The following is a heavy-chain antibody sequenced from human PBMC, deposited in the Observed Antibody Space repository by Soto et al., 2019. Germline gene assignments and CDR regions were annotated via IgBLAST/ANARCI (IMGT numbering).Heavy chain of an antibody. Sequence: SETLSLTCTVSGGSISSYYWSWIRQPPGKGLEWIGYIYYSGSTNYNPSLKSRVTISVDTSKNQFSLKLSSVTAADTAVYYCARKTGYDGAFDIWGQGTMVTVSS. D-gene: IGHD5-12*01. V-gene: IGHV4-59*01. CDR1: GGSISSYY. CDR2: IYYSGST. CDR3: ARKTGYDGAFDI. J-gene: IGHJ3*02.